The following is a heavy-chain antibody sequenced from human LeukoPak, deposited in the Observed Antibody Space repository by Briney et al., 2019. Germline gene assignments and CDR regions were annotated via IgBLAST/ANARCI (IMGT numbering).Heavy chain of an antibody. V-gene: IGHV4-59*01. Sequence: SETLSLTCTVSGGSLSNYYWSWIRQPPGKGLDWIGHIYVSGITTYNPSLKSRVTITVDSSKNQFSLRLTSVTAADTAVYYCARGRIGGPKAPFDYWGQGTLVTVSS. CDR1: GGSLSNYY. D-gene: IGHD3-16*01. J-gene: IGHJ4*02. CDR2: IYVSGIT. CDR3: ARGRIGGPKAPFDY.